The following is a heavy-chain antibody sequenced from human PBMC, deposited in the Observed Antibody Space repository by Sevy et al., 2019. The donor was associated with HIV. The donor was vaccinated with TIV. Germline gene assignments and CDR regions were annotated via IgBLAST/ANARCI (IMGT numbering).Heavy chain of an antibody. D-gene: IGHD3-22*01. Sequence: GGSLRLSCAASRFTFSGYAMHWVRQAPGKGLEWVAIISYDGNNKYYADSVKGRFTISRDNSKNTLDLQMNSLRAEDTAVYYCAREDRDDSPFDIWGQGTMVTVSS. J-gene: IGHJ3*02. CDR1: RFTFSGYA. CDR2: ISYDGNNK. V-gene: IGHV3-30-3*01. CDR3: AREDRDDSPFDI.